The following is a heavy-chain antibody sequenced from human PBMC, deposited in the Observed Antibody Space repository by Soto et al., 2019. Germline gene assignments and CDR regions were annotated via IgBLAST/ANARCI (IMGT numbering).Heavy chain of an antibody. CDR2: INSDGSST. CDR3: ARGTLLDIVLVPAAIRGYYYGMDV. V-gene: IGHV3-74*01. CDR1: GFTFSSYW. J-gene: IGHJ6*01. D-gene: IGHD2-2*01. Sequence: PGGSLRLSCAASGFTFSSYWMHWVRQAPGKGLVWVSRINSDGSSTSYADSVKGRFTISRDNAKNTLYLQMNSLRAEDTAVYYCARGTLLDIVLVPAAIRGYYYGMDVWGQGTTVTVSS.